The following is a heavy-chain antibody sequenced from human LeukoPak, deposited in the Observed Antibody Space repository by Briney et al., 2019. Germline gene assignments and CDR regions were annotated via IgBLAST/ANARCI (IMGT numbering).Heavy chain of an antibody. CDR3: ATDRRGELFYPYYFDF. Sequence: GSLRLSCAASGFTFSDYSMSWVRQAPGKGLEWIGEIFQSGRTHYNPSLKSRVSMALDKSQKQVSLKLTSVTAADTAVYYCATDRRGELFYPYYFDFWGQGTLVSVSS. V-gene: IGHV4-4*02. CDR2: IFQSGRT. CDR1: GFTFSDYSM. J-gene: IGHJ4*02. D-gene: IGHD3-10*01.